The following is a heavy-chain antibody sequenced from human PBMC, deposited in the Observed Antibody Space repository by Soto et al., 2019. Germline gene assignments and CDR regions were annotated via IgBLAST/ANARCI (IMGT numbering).Heavy chain of an antibody. Sequence: QVQLVQFGAEVKKPGASVKVSCKASGYTFTSYGISWVRQAPGHGLEWMGWISAYNGNTNYAQKLQGRVTMTTDTSTSTAYMELRSLRSDDTAVYYCARNIVLMALVGGPIDYWGQGTLVTVSS. D-gene: IGHD2-8*01. CDR2: ISAYNGNT. CDR1: GYTFTSYG. J-gene: IGHJ4*02. V-gene: IGHV1-18*04. CDR3: ARNIVLMALVGGPIDY.